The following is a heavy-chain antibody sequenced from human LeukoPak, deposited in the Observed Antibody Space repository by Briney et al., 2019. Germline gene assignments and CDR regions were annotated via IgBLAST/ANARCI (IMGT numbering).Heavy chain of an antibody. CDR2: IYYSGST. CDR1: GGSISSSSYY. V-gene: IGHV4-39*07. Sequence: PSETLSLTRTVSGGSISSSSYYWGWIRQPPGKGLEWIGSIYYSGSTYYNPSLKSRVTISVDTSKNQFSLKLSSVTAADTAVYYCASSRYDFWSGTPFDYWGQGTLVTVSS. CDR3: ASSRYDFWSGTPFDY. D-gene: IGHD3-3*01. J-gene: IGHJ4*02.